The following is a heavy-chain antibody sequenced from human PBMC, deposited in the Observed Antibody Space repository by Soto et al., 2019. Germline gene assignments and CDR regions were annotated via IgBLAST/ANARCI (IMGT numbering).Heavy chain of an antibody. J-gene: IGHJ5*02. CDR1: GDTFSFYT. D-gene: IGHD3-16*01. CDR2: INPIVSMS. CDR3: ARDQSWRDLVWWFDP. Sequence: ASVKVSCKASGDTFSFYTINWVRQAPGLGLEWVGRINPIVSMSNYAQKFQGRVSMTADKSTSTAYMELKSLRSDDTAMYFCARDQSWRDLVWWFDPWGQGTLVTVSS. V-gene: IGHV1-69*04.